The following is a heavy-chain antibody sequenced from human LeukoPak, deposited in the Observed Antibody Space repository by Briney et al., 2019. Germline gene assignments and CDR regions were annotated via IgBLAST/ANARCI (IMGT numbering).Heavy chain of an antibody. J-gene: IGHJ4*02. D-gene: IGHD2-15*01. CDR2: IYPSGGTTT. CDR3: ATGRYCNGGSCYLDY. CDR1: GYTFTSYY. Sequence: ASVKVSCKASGYTFTSYYIHWVRQAPGQGLEWMGIIYPSGGTTTKYAQKFQGRVTITADTSTDTAYMELSSLRSEDTAVYYCATGRYCNGGSCYLDYWGQGTLVTVSS. V-gene: IGHV1-46*01.